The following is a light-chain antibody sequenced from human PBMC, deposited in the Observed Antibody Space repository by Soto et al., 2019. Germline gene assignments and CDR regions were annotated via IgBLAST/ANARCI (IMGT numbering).Light chain of an antibody. CDR2: AAS. V-gene: IGKV1-5*01. CDR1: QSISGW. Sequence: EYRVTIPCRASQSISGWLAWYQQKPGKAPKLLIYAASTLQSGVPSRFSGSGSGTEFTLTITSLQPDDFATYYCQQYNSYPWTFGQGTKVDIK. J-gene: IGKJ1*01. CDR3: QQYNSYPWT.